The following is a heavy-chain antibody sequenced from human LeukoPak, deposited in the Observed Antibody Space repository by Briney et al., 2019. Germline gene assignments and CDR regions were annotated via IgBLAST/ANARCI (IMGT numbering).Heavy chain of an antibody. CDR3: ARYYSSSWYVDY. CDR2: IYYSGST. V-gene: IGHV4-59*01. CDR1: GGSISSYY. D-gene: IGHD6-13*01. J-gene: IGHJ4*02. Sequence: SETLSLTCTVSGGSISSYYWSWIRQPPGKGLEWIGYIYYSGSTNYNPSLKSRVTISVDTSKNQFSLKLSSVTAADTAVYYCARYYSSSWYVDYWGQGTLVTVSS.